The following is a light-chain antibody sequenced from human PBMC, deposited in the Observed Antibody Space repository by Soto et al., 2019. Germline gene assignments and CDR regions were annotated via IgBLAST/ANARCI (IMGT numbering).Light chain of an antibody. Sequence: QSVLTQPASVSGSPGQSITISCTGTSSDVGGYNLVSWYQQHPGKAPKLMIYEVSKRPSGVSNRFSGSKSGNTASLTISGLQDEDEDDYYCCSYAGSSTLVFGGGTKVTVL. CDR2: EVS. CDR1: SSDVGGYNL. CDR3: CSYAGSSTLV. V-gene: IGLV2-23*02. J-gene: IGLJ3*02.